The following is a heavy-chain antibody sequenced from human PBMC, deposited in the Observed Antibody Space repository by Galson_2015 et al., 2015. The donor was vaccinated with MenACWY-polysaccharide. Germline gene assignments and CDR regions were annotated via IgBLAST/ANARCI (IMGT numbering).Heavy chain of an antibody. CDR1: GFTFSGYG. D-gene: IGHD3-22*01. Sequence: SLRLSCAASGFTFSGYGMHWVRQAPGKGLEWVAFIRYDGSNKYYADSVKGRFTISRDNSKNTLYLQMNSLRAEDTAVYYCATDRWNYDRSGYYGYWAHGTLVTVSS. V-gene: IGHV3-30*02. CDR3: ATDRWNYDRSGYYGY. J-gene: IGHJ4*01. CDR2: IRYDGSNK.